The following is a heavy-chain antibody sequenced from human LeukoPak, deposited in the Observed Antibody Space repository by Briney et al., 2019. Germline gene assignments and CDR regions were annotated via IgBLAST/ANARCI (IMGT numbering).Heavy chain of an antibody. D-gene: IGHD3-9*01. CDR3: AKGSYYDILTGRPGYYFDY. Sequence: QPGGSLRLSCAASGFTFSSYAMHWVRQAPGKGLEYVSGISSNGGSTYYANSVKGRFTISRDNSKNTLYLQMGSLRAEDMAVYYCAKGSYYDILTGRPGYYFDYWGQGTLVTVSS. CDR1: GFTFSSYA. CDR2: ISSNGGST. V-gene: IGHV3-64*01. J-gene: IGHJ4*02.